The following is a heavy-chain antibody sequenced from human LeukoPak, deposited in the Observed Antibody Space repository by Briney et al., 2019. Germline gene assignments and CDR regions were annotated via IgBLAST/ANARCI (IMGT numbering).Heavy chain of an antibody. V-gene: IGHV3-21*01. CDR1: GFTLSIYS. CDR3: ARDLNDAFDI. Sequence: GGSLRPSCAASGFTLSIYSMNWVRQAPGKGLERVSSISSSTSYIYYADSVKGRFTISRDNARNSLYLQMNSLRAEDTAVYYCARDLNDAFDIWGQGTMVTVSS. J-gene: IGHJ3*02. CDR2: ISSSTSYI.